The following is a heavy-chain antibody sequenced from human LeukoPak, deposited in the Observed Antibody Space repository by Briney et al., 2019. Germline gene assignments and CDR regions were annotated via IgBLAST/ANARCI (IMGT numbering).Heavy chain of an antibody. CDR3: ATTSSLPDYFHY. CDR1: AFTFSKYS. V-gene: IGHV3-7*01. D-gene: IGHD2-2*01. Sequence: GGSLRLSCEASAFTFSKYSMTWVRQGPGRRLEWVATIEEDGSAQDYVDSVKGRFTISRDNAKKLVSLQMNSLRAEDTAVYYCATTSSLPDYFHYWGQGILVTVSS. CDR2: IEEDGSAQ. J-gene: IGHJ4*02.